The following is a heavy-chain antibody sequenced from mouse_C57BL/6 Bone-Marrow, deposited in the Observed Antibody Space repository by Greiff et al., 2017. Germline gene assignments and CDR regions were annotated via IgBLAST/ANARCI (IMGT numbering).Heavy chain of an antibody. J-gene: IGHJ3*01. D-gene: IGHD1-1*01. Sequence: VQLQQSGAELVRPGASVKLSCTASGFNIKDDYMHWVKQRPEQGLEWIGWIDPENGDTEYASKFQGKATITADTSSNTAYLQLSRLTSEDTAVYYCTTDYGSSYPAWFAYWGQGTLVTVSA. CDR2: IDPENGDT. CDR1: GFNIKDDY. V-gene: IGHV14-4*01. CDR3: TTDYGSSYPAWFAY.